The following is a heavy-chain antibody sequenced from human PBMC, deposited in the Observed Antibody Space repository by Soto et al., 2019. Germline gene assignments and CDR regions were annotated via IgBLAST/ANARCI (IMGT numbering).Heavy chain of an antibody. V-gene: IGHV3-30*18. CDR1: GFTFSSYG. CDR3: AKFRYYYDSSGLVP. D-gene: IGHD3-22*01. Sequence: PGGSLRLSCAASGFTFSSYGMHWVRQAPGKGLEWVAVISYDGSNKYYADSVKGRFTISRDNSKNMLYLQMNSLRAEDTAVYYCAKFRYYYDSSGLVPWGHGTLFTVLS. J-gene: IGHJ5*02. CDR2: ISYDGSNK.